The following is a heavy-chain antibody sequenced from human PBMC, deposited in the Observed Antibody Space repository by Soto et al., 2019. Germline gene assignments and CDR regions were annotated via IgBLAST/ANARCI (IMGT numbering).Heavy chain of an antibody. D-gene: IGHD3-10*01. CDR2: IYWDDDK. CDR1: GFSLSSSGVG. Sequence: QITLKESGPTLVKPKQTLTLTCTFSGFSLSSSGVGVGWIRQPPGKALEWLAFIYWDDDKRYSPSLKSRLTITKDTSKNQVALTMTNMDPVDRATYYCAHSRASGEDDWGQGILVTVSS. CDR3: AHSRASGEDD. V-gene: IGHV2-5*02. J-gene: IGHJ4*02.